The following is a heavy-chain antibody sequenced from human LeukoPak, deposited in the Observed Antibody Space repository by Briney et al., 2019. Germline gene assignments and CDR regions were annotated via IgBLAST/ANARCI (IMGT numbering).Heavy chain of an antibody. V-gene: IGHV4-59*12. CDR3: ARGSLVPATLEY. CDR1: GGSISSYY. D-gene: IGHD2-2*01. J-gene: IGHJ4*02. Sequence: SETLSLTCTVSGGSISSYYWSWIRQPPGKGLEWIGYIYYSGSTNYNPSLKSRVTISVDTSKNQFSLKLSSVTAADTAVYYCARGSLVPATLEYWGQGTLVTVSS. CDR2: IYYSGST.